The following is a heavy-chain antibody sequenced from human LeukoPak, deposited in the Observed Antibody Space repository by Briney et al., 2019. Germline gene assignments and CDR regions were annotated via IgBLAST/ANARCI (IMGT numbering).Heavy chain of an antibody. V-gene: IGHV1-69*13. D-gene: IGHD4-17*01. J-gene: IGHJ5*02. CDR1: GGTFSSYA. CDR2: IIPIFGTA. CDR3: ARDGSAGDYEWLDP. Sequence: GASVKVSCKASGGTFSSYAISWVRQAPGQGLEWMGGIIPIFGTANYAQKFQGRVTITADESTSTAYMELSSLRSEDTAVYYCARDGSAGDYEWLDPWGQGTLVTVSS.